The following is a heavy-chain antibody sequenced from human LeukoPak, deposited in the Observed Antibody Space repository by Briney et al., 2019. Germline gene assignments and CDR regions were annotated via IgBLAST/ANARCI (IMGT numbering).Heavy chain of an antibody. CDR2: IIPIFGTA. Sequence: SSVKVSCKASGDTFSSYAISWVRQAPGQGLEWMGGIIPIFGTANYAQKFQGRVTITADESTSTAYMELSSLRSEDTAVYYCARGRDGYNDAFDIWGQGTMVTVSS. V-gene: IGHV1-69*01. CDR3: ARGRDGYNDAFDI. D-gene: IGHD5-24*01. J-gene: IGHJ3*02. CDR1: GDTFSSYA.